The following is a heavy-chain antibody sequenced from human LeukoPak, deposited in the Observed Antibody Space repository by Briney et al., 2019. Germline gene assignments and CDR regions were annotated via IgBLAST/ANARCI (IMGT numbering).Heavy chain of an antibody. J-gene: IGHJ4*02. CDR3: ARENQLLGKYY. CDR2: IIPIFGSS. V-gene: IGHV1-69*01. CDR1: GGTFNNYA. D-gene: IGHD2-2*01. Sequence: AASVKVSCKASGGTFNNYAINWVRQAPGQGLEWMGGIIPIFGSSNDAQKFQGRVTITADESTTTAYMELSSLRSEDTAVYYCARENQLLGKYYWGQGTLVTVSS.